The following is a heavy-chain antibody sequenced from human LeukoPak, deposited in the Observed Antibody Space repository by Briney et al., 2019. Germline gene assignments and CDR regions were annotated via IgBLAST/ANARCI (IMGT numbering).Heavy chain of an antibody. CDR1: GFTFEDHV. Sequence: GRSLRLSCAASGFTFEDHVMHWVRQAPGKGLEWVSSISWSGDRMGYADAVKGRFAISRDNAKNSLFLQMNSLRVEDTALYYCAKDLGGSATTVWGQGTLVTVSS. CDR2: ISWSGDRM. V-gene: IGHV3-9*01. D-gene: IGHD2-2*01. J-gene: IGHJ4*02. CDR3: AKDLGGSATTV.